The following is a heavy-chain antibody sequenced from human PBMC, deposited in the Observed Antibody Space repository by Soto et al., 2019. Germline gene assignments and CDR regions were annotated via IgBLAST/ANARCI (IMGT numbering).Heavy chain of an antibody. D-gene: IGHD3-22*01. J-gene: IGHJ4*02. CDR1: GFTFSDYY. CDR2: ISSSSSYT. CDR3: AAPRYDSSGYYVYY. Sequence: QVQLVESGGGLVKPGGSLRLSCAASGFTFSDYYMSWIRQAPGKGLEWVSYISSSSSYTNYADSVKGRFTISRDNAKNSLYLQMNSLRAEDTAVYYCAAPRYDSSGYYVYYWGQGTLVTVSS. V-gene: IGHV3-11*05.